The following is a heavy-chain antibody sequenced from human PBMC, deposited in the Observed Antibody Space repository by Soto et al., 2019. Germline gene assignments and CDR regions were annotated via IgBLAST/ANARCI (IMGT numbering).Heavy chain of an antibody. Sequence: EVQLLESGGGLVQPGGSLRLSCAASGFTFSSYAMSWVRQAPGKGLEWVSAISGSGGSTYYADSVKGRFTISRDNSKNTLYLQMNILRAEDTAVYYCAKPHRGWLHQREYYFDYWGQGTLVTVSS. V-gene: IGHV3-23*01. CDR3: AKPHRGWLHQREYYFDY. D-gene: IGHD5-12*01. CDR2: ISGSGGST. J-gene: IGHJ4*02. CDR1: GFTFSSYA.